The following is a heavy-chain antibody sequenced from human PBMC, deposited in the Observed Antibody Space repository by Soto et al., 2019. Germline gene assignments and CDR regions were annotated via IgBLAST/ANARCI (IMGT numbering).Heavy chain of an antibody. Sequence: PLSLTCTVSGGSISSGDYYWSWIRQPPGKGLEWIGYIYYSGSTYYNPSLKRRVTISVDTSKNQFSLKLSSVTAADTAVYYCASYRGYYDSSRYHPFSHAFDIWGQGTMVTVSS. V-gene: IGHV4-30-4*01. CDR2: IYYSGST. D-gene: IGHD3-22*01. J-gene: IGHJ3*02. CDR3: ASYRGYYDSSRYHPFSHAFDI. CDR1: GGSISSGDYY.